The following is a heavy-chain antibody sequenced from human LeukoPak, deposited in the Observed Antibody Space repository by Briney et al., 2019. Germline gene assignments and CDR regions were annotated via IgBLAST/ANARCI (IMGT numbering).Heavy chain of an antibody. V-gene: IGHV3-30*02. Sequence: PGGSLRLSCAASGFTFSSYAMHWVRQAPGKGLEWVASIRYDGSNKYYADSVKGRFTISRDNSKNTLYLQMNSLRADDTAVYYCAKIAVGLEPHVVGYWGQGTLVTVSS. CDR1: GFTFSSYA. CDR3: AKIAVGLEPHVVGY. CDR2: IRYDGSNK. D-gene: IGHD6-19*01. J-gene: IGHJ4*02.